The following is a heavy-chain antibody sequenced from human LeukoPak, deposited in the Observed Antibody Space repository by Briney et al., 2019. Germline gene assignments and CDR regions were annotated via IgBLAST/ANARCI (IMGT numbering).Heavy chain of an antibody. CDR3: ARVSGSHYLFDY. D-gene: IGHD3-10*01. CDR2: IYYSGST. V-gene: IGHV4-59*01. CDR1: GGSISSYY. Sequence: SETLSLTCTVSGGSISSYYWSWIRQPPGMGLEWIGYIYYSGSTNYNPSLKSRVTISVDTSKNQFSLKLSSVTAADTAVYYCARVSGSHYLFDYWGQGTLVTVSS. J-gene: IGHJ4*02.